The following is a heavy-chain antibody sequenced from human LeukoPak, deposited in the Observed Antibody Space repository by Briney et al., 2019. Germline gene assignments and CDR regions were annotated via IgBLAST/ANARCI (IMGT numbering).Heavy chain of an antibody. Sequence: GESLKISCKCSGHSLTNYWIGWVRQVPGKGLEWMGIIYPGDSDTRYSPSFQGQVTISADKSINTAYLQWSSLKASDTAMYYCASGSGVGIYDAFNIWGQGTMVTVSS. CDR3: ASGSGVGIYDAFNI. J-gene: IGHJ3*02. CDR1: GHSLTNYW. V-gene: IGHV5-51*01. CDR2: IYPGDSDT. D-gene: IGHD6-19*01.